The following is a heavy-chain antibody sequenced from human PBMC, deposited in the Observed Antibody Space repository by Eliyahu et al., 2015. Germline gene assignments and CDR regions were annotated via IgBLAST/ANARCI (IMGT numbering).Heavy chain of an antibody. CDR3: ARHPSMTAVTFDP. CDR2: ISYSGST. V-gene: IGHV4-39*01. Sequence: QLQLQESGPGLVKPSGTLSLTCXXXGGSISSVYYWGWXRXPPGXGLEWIASISYSGSTYYSPSLKSRVTIFVDTSKNLFSLRLGSVTVADTAVYYCARHPSMTAVTFDPWGQGTLVTVSS. J-gene: IGHJ5*02. CDR1: GGSISSVYY. D-gene: IGHD4-17*01.